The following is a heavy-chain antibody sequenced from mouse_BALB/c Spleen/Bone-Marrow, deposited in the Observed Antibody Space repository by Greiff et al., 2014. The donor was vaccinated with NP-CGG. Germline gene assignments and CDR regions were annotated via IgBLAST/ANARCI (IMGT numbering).Heavy chain of an antibody. Sequence: VQLQQSGAELVRPGASVKLSCKASGYTFTNYWINWVKQRPGQGLEWIGNIYPSDSYTNYNQMFKDKATLTVDKSSRTANMQLSIPTSEDSAVYYCTRGYYRYDVGYWYFDVWGAGTTVTVSS. CDR1: GYTFTNYW. V-gene: IGHV1-69*02. D-gene: IGHD2-14*01. J-gene: IGHJ1*01. CDR2: IYPSDSYT. CDR3: TRGYYRYDVGYWYFDV.